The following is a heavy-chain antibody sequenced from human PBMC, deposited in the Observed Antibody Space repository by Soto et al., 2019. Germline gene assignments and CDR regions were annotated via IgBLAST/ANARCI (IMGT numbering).Heavy chain of an antibody. CDR1: GYTFTSYD. D-gene: IGHD6-6*01. Sequence: VSVKVSCKASGYTFTSYDINWVRQATGQGLEWMGWMNPNSGNTGYAQKFQGRVTMTRNTSISTAYMELSSLRSEDTAVYYCARGPIAARSYYYYYMDVWGKGTTVTVSS. CDR2: MNPNSGNT. CDR3: ARGPIAARSYYYYYMDV. V-gene: IGHV1-8*01. J-gene: IGHJ6*03.